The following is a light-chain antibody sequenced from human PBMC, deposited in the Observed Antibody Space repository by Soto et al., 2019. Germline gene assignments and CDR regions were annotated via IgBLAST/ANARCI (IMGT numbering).Light chain of an antibody. CDR3: QQYNTWPLT. V-gene: IGKV3-15*01. CDR2: VAS. CDR1: QGVTTN. Sequence: EIVMTQSPATLSVSPGERATLSCRSSQGVTTNLAWYQQKPCQAPRLLIYVASTRATGIPARFSGSGSGTEFTLTISSLQSEDFAVYYCQQYNTWPLTFGGGTKVEIK. J-gene: IGKJ4*01.